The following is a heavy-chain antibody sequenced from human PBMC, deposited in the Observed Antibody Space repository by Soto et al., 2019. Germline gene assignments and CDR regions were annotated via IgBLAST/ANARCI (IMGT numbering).Heavy chain of an antibody. CDR2: IYHSGST. D-gene: IGHD4-17*01. V-gene: IGHV4-30-2*01. J-gene: IGHJ3*02. CDR3: ARGGGYGGNSDDFDI. CDR1: GGSISSGGYS. Sequence: TLSLTCAVSGGSISSGGYSWSWIRQPPGKGLEWIGYIYHSGSTCYNPSLKSRVTISVDRSKNQFSLKLSSVTAADAAVFYCARGGGYGGNSDDFDIWGQGTMVTVSS.